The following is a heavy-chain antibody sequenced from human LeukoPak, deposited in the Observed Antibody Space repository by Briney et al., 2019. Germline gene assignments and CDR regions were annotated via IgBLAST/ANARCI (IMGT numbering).Heavy chain of an antibody. CDR2: IWYDGSNK. D-gene: IGHD6-19*01. Sequence: GGSLRRSCVASGFIFSGYGMHWVRQAPGKGLEWVAVIWYDGSNKYYADSVKGRFTISRDNSKNTLYLQMNSLRAEDTAVYHCARESGSGWSFDYWGQGTLVTVSS. CDR1: GFIFSGYG. V-gene: IGHV3-33*01. CDR3: ARESGSGWSFDY. J-gene: IGHJ4*02.